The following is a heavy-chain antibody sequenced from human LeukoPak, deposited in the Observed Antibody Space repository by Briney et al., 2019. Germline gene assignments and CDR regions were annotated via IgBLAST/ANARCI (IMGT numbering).Heavy chain of an antibody. D-gene: IGHD6-13*01. V-gene: IGHV3-11*01. J-gene: IGHJ4*02. CDR3: AKAQQQLVTFDY. Sequence: GGSLRLSCAASGFTFSDYYMSWIRQAPGKGLEWVSYISRGGSTVYYADSVKDRFTISRDNAKNSLYLQMNSLTADDTAVCYCAKAQQQLVTFDYWGQGTLVTVSS. CDR2: ISRGGSTV. CDR1: GFTFSDYY.